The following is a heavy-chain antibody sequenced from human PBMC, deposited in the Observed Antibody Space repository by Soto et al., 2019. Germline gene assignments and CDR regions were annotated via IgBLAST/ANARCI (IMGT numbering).Heavy chain of an antibody. J-gene: IGHJ4*02. CDR2: ISGSGGST. Sequence: EVQLFESGGGLVQPGGSLRLSCAASGFTFSSYAMSWVRQAPGKGLEWVSAISGSGGSTYYADSVKGRFTISRDNSKNTLYLQMNSLRAEDTAVYYCAIDWDMVQGVFKYWGQGTLVTVSS. D-gene: IGHD3-10*01. CDR3: AIDWDMVQGVFKY. V-gene: IGHV3-23*01. CDR1: GFTFSSYA.